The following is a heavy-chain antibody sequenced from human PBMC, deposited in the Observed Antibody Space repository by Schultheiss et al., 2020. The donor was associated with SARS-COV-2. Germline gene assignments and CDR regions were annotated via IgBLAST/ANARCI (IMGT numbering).Heavy chain of an antibody. CDR3: ARDQYMGGSYYRRYYYGMDV. D-gene: IGHD1-26*01. CDR1: GGTFSSYA. J-gene: IGHJ6*02. CDR2: INPNSGGT. Sequence: ASVKVSCKASGGTFSSYAISWVRQAPGQGLEWMGWINPNSGGTNYAQKFQGRVTMTRDTSISTAYMELSRLRSDDTAVYYCARDQYMGGSYYRRYYYGMDVWGQGTTVTVSS. V-gene: IGHV1-2*02.